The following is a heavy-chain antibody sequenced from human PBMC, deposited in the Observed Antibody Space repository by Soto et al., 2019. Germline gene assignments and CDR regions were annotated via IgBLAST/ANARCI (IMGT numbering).Heavy chain of an antibody. CDR2: IKQDGSEK. D-gene: IGHD3-10*01. V-gene: IGHV3-7*01. Sequence: GSLRRSCAASGFTFSTYWMSWVRQAPGKGLEGGANIKQDGSEKYYVDSVKGRFTISRDNAKNSLYLQMNSLRAADPAVYYCARDETYYYGSGPVGGQGTLVTGSS. J-gene: IGHJ4*02. CDR1: GFTFSTYW. CDR3: ARDETYYYGSGPV.